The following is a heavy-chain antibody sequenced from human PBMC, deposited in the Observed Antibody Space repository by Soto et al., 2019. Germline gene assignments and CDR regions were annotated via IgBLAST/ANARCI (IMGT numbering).Heavy chain of an antibody. J-gene: IGHJ4*02. CDR1: GFSFSSYW. D-gene: IGHD5-18*01. Sequence: VQLVESGGGLVQPGGSLRLSCAASGFSFSSYWMNWVRQAPGKGLVWVSRITADGSSTDYADSVKGRFTISRDNVKNPLYLQMTSLCAEDTYVDYCAKREGNTYGVFQWGQGTLVTVSS. CDR3: AKREGNTYGVFQ. CDR2: ITADGSST. V-gene: IGHV3-74*01.